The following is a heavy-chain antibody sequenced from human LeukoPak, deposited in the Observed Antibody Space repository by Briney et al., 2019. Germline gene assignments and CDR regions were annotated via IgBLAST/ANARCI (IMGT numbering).Heavy chain of an antibody. V-gene: IGHV1-2*02. Sequence: APVKVSCKSSGFTFTDHYIHWVRQAPGQGLEWMGYIGPHSTFTSSPQEFQGRVTMTRDTSMTTAYMELTRLTSDDTAVYYCVREGEGPLSKDFDYWGQGTLVTVSS. D-gene: IGHD2/OR15-2a*01. CDR3: VREGEGPLSKDFDY. J-gene: IGHJ4*02. CDR1: GFTFTDHY. CDR2: IGPHSTFT.